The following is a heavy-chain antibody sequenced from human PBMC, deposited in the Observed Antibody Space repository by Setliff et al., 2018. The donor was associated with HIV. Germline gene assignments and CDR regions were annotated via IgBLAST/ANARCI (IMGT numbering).Heavy chain of an antibody. CDR1: GGSFNGYY. V-gene: IGHV4-34*01. D-gene: IGHD2-15*01. J-gene: IGHJ1*01. Sequence: KTSETLSLTCAVYGGSFNGYYRSWIRQPPGKGLEWIGEINHSGSTNYNPSLKSRVTMSVDKSKNQFSLRLSSVTAADTAVYYCARARRAGSGPKYFQHWGQGTLVTVSS. CDR3: ARARRAGSGPKYFQH. CDR2: INHSGST.